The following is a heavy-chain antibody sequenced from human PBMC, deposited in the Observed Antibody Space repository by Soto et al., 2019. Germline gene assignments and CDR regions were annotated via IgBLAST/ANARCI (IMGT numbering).Heavy chain of an antibody. D-gene: IGHD3-22*01. CDR3: ARHDSSGYSYYYGMDV. CDR1: GYSFTSYW. Sequence: GGSLKISCKGSGYSFTSYWISWVRQMPGKGLGWMGRIDPSDSYTNYSPSFQGHVTIPADKSISTAYLQWSSLKASDTAMYYCARHDSSGYSYYYGMDVWGKGTTVTVS. V-gene: IGHV5-10-1*01. J-gene: IGHJ6*04. CDR2: IDPSDSYT.